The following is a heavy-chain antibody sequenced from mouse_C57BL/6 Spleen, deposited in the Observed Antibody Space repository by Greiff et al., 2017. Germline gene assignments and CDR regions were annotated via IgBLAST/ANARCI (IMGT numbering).Heavy chain of an antibody. V-gene: IGHV1-15*01. D-gene: IGHD1-1*01. CDR2: IDPETGGT. CDR1: GYTFTDYE. J-gene: IGHJ1*03. CDR3: TRRGTTVVPYFDV. Sequence: VKLMESGAELVRPGASVTLSCKASGYTFTDYEMHWVKQTPVHGLEWIGAIDPETGGTAYNQKFKGKAILTADKSSSTAYMELRSLTSEDSAVYYCTRRGTTVVPYFDVWGTGTTVTVSS.